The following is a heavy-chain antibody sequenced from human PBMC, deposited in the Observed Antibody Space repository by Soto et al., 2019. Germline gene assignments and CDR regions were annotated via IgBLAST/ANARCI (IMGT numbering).Heavy chain of an antibody. V-gene: IGHV3-7*01. CDR1: GFTFSSYW. D-gene: IGHD2-2*01. J-gene: IGHJ4*02. CDR2: IKQDGSEK. Sequence: EVQLVESGGGLVQPGGSLRLSCAASGFTFSSYWMSWVRQAPGKGLEWVANIKQDGSEKYYVDSVKGRFTISRDKAKNSLYLQMNSLRAEDTAVYYCARADLIVVVPAAICFDYWGQGTLVTVSS. CDR3: ARADLIVVVPAAICFDY.